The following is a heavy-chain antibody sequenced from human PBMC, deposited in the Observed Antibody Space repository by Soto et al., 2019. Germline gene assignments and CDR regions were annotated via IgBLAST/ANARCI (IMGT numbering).Heavy chain of an antibody. CDR3: AHGSGWLSDY. J-gene: IGHJ4*02. CDR1: GFSLSSFAVG. V-gene: IGHV2-5*01. D-gene: IGHD6-19*01. Sequence: QITLKESGPPLLKPTQTLTLTCTFSGFSLSSFAVGVNWIRQPPGKAPEWLALIYWNDDNHYSPFLRNRLTVTKDTSKNQVVLTMTNVDPVDTATYYCAHGSGWLSDYWGQGTLVTVSS. CDR2: IYWNDDN.